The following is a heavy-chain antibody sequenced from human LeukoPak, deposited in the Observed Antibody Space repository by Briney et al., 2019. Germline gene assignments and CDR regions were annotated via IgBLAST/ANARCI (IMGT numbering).Heavy chain of an antibody. CDR3: ARDRYFDY. Sequence: SGGSLRLSCAASGFIFSNYALHWVRQAPGKGLEWVSLIYGDDSPYFAESVKGRFTISRDNSKNTLYLQMNSLRAEDTAVYYCARDRYFDYWGQGTLVTVSS. CDR2: IYGDDSP. J-gene: IGHJ4*02. CDR1: GFIFSNYA. V-gene: IGHV3-53*01.